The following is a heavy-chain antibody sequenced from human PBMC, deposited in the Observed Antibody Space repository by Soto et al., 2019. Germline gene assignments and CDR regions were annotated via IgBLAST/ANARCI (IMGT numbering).Heavy chain of an antibody. J-gene: IGHJ4*02. D-gene: IGHD6-19*01. CDR1: GGSIMSYY. V-gene: IGHV4-59*08. CDR2: VYYSGST. CDR3: ARQEGYSSGWYPFDY. Sequence: SETLSLTCTVSGGSIMSYYWSWIRQPPGKGLEWIGYVYYSGSTNYNPSLKSRVTLSLDTSKNQFSLKLNSVTAADTAVYFCARQEGYSSGWYPFDYWGQGALVTVS.